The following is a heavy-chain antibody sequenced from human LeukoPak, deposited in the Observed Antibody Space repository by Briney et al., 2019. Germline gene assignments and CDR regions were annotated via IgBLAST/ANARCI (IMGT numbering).Heavy chain of an antibody. V-gene: IGHV1-2*02. Sequence: VASVKVSCKASGYTFTGYYTHWVRQAPGQGLEWMGWINPNSGGTNYAQKFQGRVTMTRDTSISTAYMELSGLRSDDTAVYYCARLRFGERSSDYWGQGTLVTVSS. CDR2: INPNSGGT. CDR1: GYTFTGYY. CDR3: ARLRFGERSSDY. D-gene: IGHD3-10*01. J-gene: IGHJ4*02.